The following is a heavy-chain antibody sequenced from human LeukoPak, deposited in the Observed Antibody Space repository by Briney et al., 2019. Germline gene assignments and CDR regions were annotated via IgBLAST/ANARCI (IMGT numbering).Heavy chain of an antibody. D-gene: IGHD3-10*01. CDR2: INHSGST. Sequence: PSETLSLTCAVYGGSFSGYYWSWIRQPPGKGLEWIGEINHSGSTKYNPSLKSRVTISVDTSKNQFSLKLSSVTAADTAVYYCARGLWFGDENPPYFDYWGQGTLVTVSS. V-gene: IGHV4-34*01. CDR1: GGSFSGYY. CDR3: ARGLWFGDENPPYFDY. J-gene: IGHJ4*02.